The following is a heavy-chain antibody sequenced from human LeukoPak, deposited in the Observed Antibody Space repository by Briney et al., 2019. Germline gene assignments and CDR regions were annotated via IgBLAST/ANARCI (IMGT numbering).Heavy chain of an antibody. V-gene: IGHV3-53*01. Sequence: GGSLRLSCAASGFTFSSNYMSWVRQAPGKGLEWVSVIYSGGSTYYADSVKGRFTISRDNSKNTLYLQMNSLRAEDTAVYYCARERAAAGSLDYWGQGTLVTVSS. CDR2: IYSGGST. D-gene: IGHD6-13*01. CDR1: GFTFSSNY. CDR3: ARERAAAGSLDY. J-gene: IGHJ4*02.